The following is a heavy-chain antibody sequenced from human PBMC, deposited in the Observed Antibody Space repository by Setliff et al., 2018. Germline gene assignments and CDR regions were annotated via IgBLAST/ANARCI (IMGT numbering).Heavy chain of an antibody. V-gene: IGHV3-7*01. CDR2: IKQDGSEK. Sequence: PGGSLRLSCAASGFTFSRYWMSWVRQAPGKGLEWVANIKQDGSEKYYLDSVKGRFTISRDNAKKSLYLQMNSLRAEDTAVYYCARDGGEYWGQGTLVTVSS. CDR3: ARDGGEY. J-gene: IGHJ4*02. CDR1: GFTFSRYW. D-gene: IGHD3-16*01.